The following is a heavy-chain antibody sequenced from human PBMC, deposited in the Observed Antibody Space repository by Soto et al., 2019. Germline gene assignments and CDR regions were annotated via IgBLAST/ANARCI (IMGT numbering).Heavy chain of an antibody. D-gene: IGHD3-10*01. Sequence: GGSLRLSCAASGFTFSSYSMNWVRQAPGKGLEWVSYISSSSSTIYYADSVKGRFTISRDNAKNSLYLQMNSLRAEDTAVYYCARDTAYYYYGKYDYWGQGTRVTVSS. CDR1: GFTFSSYS. V-gene: IGHV3-48*01. CDR3: ARDTAYYYYGKYDY. J-gene: IGHJ4*02. CDR2: ISSSSSTI.